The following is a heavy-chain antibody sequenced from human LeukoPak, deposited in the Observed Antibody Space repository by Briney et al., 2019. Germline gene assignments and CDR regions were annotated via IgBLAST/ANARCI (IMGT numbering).Heavy chain of an antibody. D-gene: IGHD5-24*01. V-gene: IGHV4-59*12. CDR2: IYYSGST. Sequence: PSETLSRTCTVYGGSISSYYWSWIRPPPGKGLEWIGYIYYSGSTNYNPSLKSRVTMSVDSSKNQFSLKVSSVTAADTAVYYCARKDGDIWGQGTMVTVSS. CDR3: ARKDGDI. J-gene: IGHJ3*02. CDR1: GGSISSYY.